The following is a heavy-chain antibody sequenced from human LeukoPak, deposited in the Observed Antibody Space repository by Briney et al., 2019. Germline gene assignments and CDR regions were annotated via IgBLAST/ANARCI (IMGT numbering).Heavy chain of an antibody. D-gene: IGHD3-3*01. Sequence: SVKVSCKASGGTFSSYAISWVRQAPGQGLEWMGGIIPIFGTANYAQKFQGRVTITADESTSTAYMELSSLRFEDTAVYYCARSYDFWSGYYPFDPWGQGTLVTVSS. J-gene: IGHJ5*02. V-gene: IGHV1-69*13. CDR2: IIPIFGTA. CDR3: ARSYDFWSGYYPFDP. CDR1: GGTFSSYA.